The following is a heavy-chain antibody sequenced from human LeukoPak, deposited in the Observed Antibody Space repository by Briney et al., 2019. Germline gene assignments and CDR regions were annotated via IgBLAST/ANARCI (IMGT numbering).Heavy chain of an antibody. D-gene: IGHD6-13*01. CDR3: AREGQQQLAYYYYYYMDV. CDR1: GYTFTSYG. CDR2: INTNTGNP. V-gene: IGHV7-4-1*02. Sequence: GASVKVSCKASGYTFTSYGISWVRQAPGQGLEWMGWINTNTGNPTYAQGFTGRFVFSLDTSVSTAYLQISSLKAEDTAVYYCAREGQQQLAYYYYYYMDVWGKGTTVTVSS. J-gene: IGHJ6*03.